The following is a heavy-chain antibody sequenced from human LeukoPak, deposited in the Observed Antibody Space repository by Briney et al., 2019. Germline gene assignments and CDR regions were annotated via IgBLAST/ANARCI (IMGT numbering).Heavy chain of an antibody. J-gene: IGHJ4*02. D-gene: IGHD2-2*01. CDR3: ARILKYCSSTSCQLDY. CDR1: GFTFSSYS. CDR2: ISSSSSYI. V-gene: IGHV3-21*01. Sequence: GGSLRLSCAASGFTFSSYSMNWVRQAPGKGLEWVSSISSSSSYIDYADSVKGRFTISRDNAKNSLYLQMNSLRAEDTAVYYCARILKYCSSTSCQLDYWGQGTLVTVSS.